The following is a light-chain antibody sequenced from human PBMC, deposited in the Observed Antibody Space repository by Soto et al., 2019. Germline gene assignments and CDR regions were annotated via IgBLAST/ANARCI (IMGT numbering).Light chain of an antibody. J-gene: IGKJ1*01. Sequence: DIQMTQSPSSLSASVGDRVTITCRASQGISTYLAWYQQKPGKVPRILISAASALHSGVPSRFSGSGSGTDFTLTISSLQPEDVATYYCQKYNSAPWTFGQGTKVDIK. CDR1: QGISTY. CDR2: AAS. V-gene: IGKV1-27*01. CDR3: QKYNSAPWT.